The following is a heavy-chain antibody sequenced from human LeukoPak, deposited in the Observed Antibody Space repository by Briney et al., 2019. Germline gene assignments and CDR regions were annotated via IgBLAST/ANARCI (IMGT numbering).Heavy chain of an antibody. CDR1: GYTFTSYY. V-gene: IGHV1-46*01. CDR2: INPSGGST. Sequence: ALVKVSCKASGYTFTSYYMHWVRQAPGQGLEWMGIINPSGGSTSYAQKFQGRVTMTRDMSTSTVYMELSSLRSEDTAVYYCAREREAIERTYTENNWFDPWGQGTLVTVSS. D-gene: IGHD4-11*01. J-gene: IGHJ5*02. CDR3: AREREAIERTYTENNWFDP.